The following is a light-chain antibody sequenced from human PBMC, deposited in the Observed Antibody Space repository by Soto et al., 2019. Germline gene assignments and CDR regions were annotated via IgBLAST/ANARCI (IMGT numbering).Light chain of an antibody. CDR2: GAS. CDR1: QSVSSN. Sequence: EIVMTQSPATLSVSPGERATLSCRASQSVSSNLAWYQQKPGQAPRLLIYGASTRATGIPARFSGGGSGTEFTLTISSLQSEDFAVYYCQQYKTWPKLTCGGGTKVDIK. CDR3: QQYKTWPKLT. V-gene: IGKV3D-15*01. J-gene: IGKJ4*01.